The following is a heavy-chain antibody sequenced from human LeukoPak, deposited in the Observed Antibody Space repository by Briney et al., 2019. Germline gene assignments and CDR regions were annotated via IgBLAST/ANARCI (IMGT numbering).Heavy chain of an antibody. CDR1: GSSFSAYD. V-gene: IGHV3-30*03. CDR3: VRSGGY. D-gene: IGHD1-26*01. Sequence: GGSLRLSCAASGSSFSAYDMHWVRQSPGKGLEWVAIISPDGRNRDYADSVKGRFTISRDNAKNSLCLQMNSLRAEDTAIYYCVRSGGYWGQGTLVTVSS. J-gene: IGHJ4*02. CDR2: ISPDGRNR.